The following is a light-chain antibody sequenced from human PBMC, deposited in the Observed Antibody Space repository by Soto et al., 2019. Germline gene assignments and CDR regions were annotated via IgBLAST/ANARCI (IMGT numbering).Light chain of an antibody. CDR3: AAWDDSLSGVV. J-gene: IGLJ2*01. CDR2: RNN. V-gene: IGLV1-47*01. Sequence: QLVLTQPPSASGTPGQRVTISCSGSSSNIGSNYVYWYQQLPGTAPKLLNYRNNQRPSGVPDRFSGSKSGTSASLAISGLRSEDEADYYCAAWDDSLSGVVFGGGTKLTVL. CDR1: SSNIGSNY.